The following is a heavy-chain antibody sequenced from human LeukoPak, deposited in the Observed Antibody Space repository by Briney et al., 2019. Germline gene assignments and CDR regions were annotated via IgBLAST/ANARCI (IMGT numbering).Heavy chain of an antibody. V-gene: IGHV4-34*01. J-gene: IGHJ4*02. CDR3: ARAQDRYSSSWFEIDY. CDR1: GGSFSGYY. CDR2: INHSGST. Sequence: WETLSLTCAVYGGSFSGYYWSWIRQPPGKGLEWIGEINHSGSTNYNPSLKSRVTISVDTSKNQFSLKLSSVTAADTAVYYCARAQDRYSSSWFEIDYWGQGTLVTVSS. D-gene: IGHD6-13*01.